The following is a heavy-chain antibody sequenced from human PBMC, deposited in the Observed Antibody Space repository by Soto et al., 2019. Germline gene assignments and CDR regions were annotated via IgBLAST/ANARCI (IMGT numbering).Heavy chain of an antibody. D-gene: IGHD3-10*01. V-gene: IGHV1-3*01. Sequence: ASVKVSCKASGYTFTTYAILWARQAPGQRPEWMGWINAANGNTKYSQRFQGRVTFTRGPSASIVYMGLSSLRSEDTAVYYCARDPDNGDHQNWFDPWGQATVATVS. J-gene: IGHJ5*02. CDR3: ARDPDNGDHQNWFDP. CDR2: INAANGNT. CDR1: GYTFTTYA.